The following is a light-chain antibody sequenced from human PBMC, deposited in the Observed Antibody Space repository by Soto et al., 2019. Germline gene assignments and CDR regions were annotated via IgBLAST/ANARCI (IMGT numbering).Light chain of an antibody. CDR2: EVS. Sequence: QSVLTQPASVSGSLGQSITISCTGTSIDIGGYKYVSWYQQHPGKAPKLIIFEVSNRPSGVSDRFSGSNSGNTASLTISGLQAEDEADYYCTSYSRYRVLVFXGGTKVTVL. CDR3: TSYSRYRVLV. V-gene: IGLV2-14*01. CDR1: SIDIGGYKY. J-gene: IGLJ3*02.